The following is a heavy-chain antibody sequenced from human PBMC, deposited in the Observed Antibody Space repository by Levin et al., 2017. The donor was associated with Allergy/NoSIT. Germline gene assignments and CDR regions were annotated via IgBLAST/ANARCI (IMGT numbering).Heavy chain of an antibody. D-gene: IGHD3-16*02. Sequence: SETLSLTCTVSGGSISSSDYYWGWIRQPPGKGLEWIGTIYYSGTTYYNPSLKSRLSISIDTSKNQFSLRLSFVTAADTAVYYCTRGGDYIWGSYRYQGDYWGQGALVTVSS. J-gene: IGHJ4*02. CDR2: IYYSGTT. V-gene: IGHV4-39*01. CDR1: GGSISSSDYY. CDR3: TRGGDYIWGSYRYQGDY.